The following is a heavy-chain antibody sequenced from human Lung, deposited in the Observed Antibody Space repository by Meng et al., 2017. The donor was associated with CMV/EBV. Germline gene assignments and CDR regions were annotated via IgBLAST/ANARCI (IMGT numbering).Heavy chain of an antibody. J-gene: IGHJ5*02. CDR2: ISWNSGSI. CDR3: AKESSGFDV. D-gene: IGHD6-19*01. Sequence: GGSXRLSCAASGFILDDYAMHWVRQAAGDGLEWVSGISWNSGSIGDADSVKGRFTISRDNAKNPLYLQMNSLRAEDTALYYCAKESSGFDVWGQGTLVTVSS. V-gene: IGHV3-9*01. CDR1: GFILDDYA.